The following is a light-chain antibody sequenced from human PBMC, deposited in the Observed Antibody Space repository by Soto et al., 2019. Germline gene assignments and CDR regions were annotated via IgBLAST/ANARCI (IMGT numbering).Light chain of an antibody. CDR1: QSLNNW. CDR2: KVS. Sequence: DIQMTQSPSTLSASVGDRVTISCRASQSLNNWLAWYQQRPGKAPKLLIYKVSSLESGGPSRFSGSGSGTEFTLTISSLQPDYFATYYGQQYNAYTYTFGQGTRLEIK. J-gene: IGKJ2*01. CDR3: QQYNAYTYT. V-gene: IGKV1-5*03.